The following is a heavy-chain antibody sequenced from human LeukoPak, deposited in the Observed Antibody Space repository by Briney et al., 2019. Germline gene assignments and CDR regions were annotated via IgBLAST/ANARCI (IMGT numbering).Heavy chain of an antibody. CDR2: ISAYNGNT. CDR1: GGTFSSYA. D-gene: IGHD3-3*01. J-gene: IGHJ6*02. CDR3: AREPPRLERNYYYGMDV. V-gene: IGHV1-18*01. Sequence: ASVKVSCKASGGTFSSYAISWVRQAPGQGLEWMGWISAYNGNTNYAQKLQGRVTMTTDTSTSTAYMELRSLRSDDTAVYYCAREPPRLERNYYYGMDVWGQGTTVTVSS.